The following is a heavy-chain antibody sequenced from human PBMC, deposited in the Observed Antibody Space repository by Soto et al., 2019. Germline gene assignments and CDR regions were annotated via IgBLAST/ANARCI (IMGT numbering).Heavy chain of an antibody. CDR1: GGTFSRNT. V-gene: IGHV1-69*01. CDR3: ARQFDHDRRGHYYAY. Sequence: QVQLVQSGADVKKPGSSVKVSCKASGGTFSRNTISWVRQAPGQGLEWRGGITPMFNTPNYAQKFQGRVVITADEYTRTVSMEVSRLTFEDTAIYYCARQFDHDRRGHYYAYWGQGTPVTVSS. J-gene: IGHJ4*02. CDR2: ITPMFNTP. D-gene: IGHD3-22*01.